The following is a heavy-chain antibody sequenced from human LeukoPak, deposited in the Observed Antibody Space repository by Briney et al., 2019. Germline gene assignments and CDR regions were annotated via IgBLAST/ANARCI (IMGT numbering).Heavy chain of an antibody. CDR2: IRSKAYGGTT. CDR1: GFTFGDYA. V-gene: IGHV3-49*03. D-gene: IGHD3-16*01. J-gene: IGHJ4*02. Sequence: GGSLILSCTASGFTFGDYAMSWFRQAPGEGLEWVGFIRSKAYGGTTEYAASVKGRFTISRDDSKSIAYLQMNSLKNEDKAVYYCTRDQDYDYVWGSFYWGQGTLVTVSS. CDR3: TRDQDYDYVWGSFY.